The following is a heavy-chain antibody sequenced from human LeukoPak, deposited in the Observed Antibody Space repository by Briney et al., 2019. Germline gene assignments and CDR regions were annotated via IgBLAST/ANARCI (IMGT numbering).Heavy chain of an antibody. D-gene: IGHD4-17*01. Sequence: SQTLSLTCTVSGGSISSGDYYWSWIRQPPGKGLEWIGYIYYSGSTHYNPSLKSRVTISVDTSKNQFSLKLSSVTAADTAVYYCARLLYGDYPFDYWGQGTLVTVSS. V-gene: IGHV4-30-4*01. CDR2: IYYSGST. CDR1: GGSISSGDYY. J-gene: IGHJ4*02. CDR3: ARLLYGDYPFDY.